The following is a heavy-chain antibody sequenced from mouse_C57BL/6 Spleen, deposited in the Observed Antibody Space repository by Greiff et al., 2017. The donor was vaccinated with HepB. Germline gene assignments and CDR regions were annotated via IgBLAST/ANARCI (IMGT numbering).Heavy chain of an antibody. D-gene: IGHD4-1*01. J-gene: IGHJ3*01. CDR1: GFTFSDYG. Sequence: EVKLMESGGGLVKPGGSLKLSCAASGFTFSDYGMHWVRQAPEKGLEWVAYISSGSSTIYYADTVKGRFTISRDNAKNTLFLQMTSLRSADTAMYYCARGNWDTYWGQGTLVTVSA. V-gene: IGHV5-17*01. CDR3: ARGNWDTY. CDR2: ISSGSSTI.